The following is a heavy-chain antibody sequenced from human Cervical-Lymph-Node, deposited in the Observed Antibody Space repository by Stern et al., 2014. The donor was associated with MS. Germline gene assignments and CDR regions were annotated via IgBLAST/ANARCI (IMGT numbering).Heavy chain of an antibody. CDR3: ARRDSKGLYYYGMDV. D-gene: IGHD6-13*01. J-gene: IGHJ6*02. CDR2: IIPIFGTA. CDR1: GGTFSSYA. Sequence: QVKLVQSGAGGKKPGSSVKVSCQASGGTFSSYAISWVRQAPGQGLEWMGGIIPIFGTANYAQKFQGRVTITADESTSTAYMELSSLRSEDTAVYYCARRDSKGLYYYGMDVWGQGTTVTVSS. V-gene: IGHV1-69*01.